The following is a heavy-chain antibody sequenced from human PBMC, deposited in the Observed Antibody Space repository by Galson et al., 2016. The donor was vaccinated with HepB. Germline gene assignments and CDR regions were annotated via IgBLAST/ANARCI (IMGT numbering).Heavy chain of an antibody. D-gene: IGHD3-10*01. Sequence: SLRLSCAASGFTFSNYWMHWVRQAPGKGLEWVSRISGDESRTNYADSVRDRFTISRDNARKTVNLQMNSLRVEDTAVYYCARATYYFGSGNWFDPWGQGTLVTVSS. CDR2: ISGDESRT. V-gene: IGHV3-74*01. CDR3: ARATYYFGSGNWFDP. CDR1: GFTFSNYW. J-gene: IGHJ5*02.